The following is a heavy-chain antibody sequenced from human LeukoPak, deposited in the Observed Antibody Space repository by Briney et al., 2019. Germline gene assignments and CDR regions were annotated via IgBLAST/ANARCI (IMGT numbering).Heavy chain of an antibody. D-gene: IGHD2-15*01. CDR1: GDSISSNNYY. Sequence: SETLSLTCTVSGDSISSNNYYWSWVRQPPGKGLEWIGYIYYSGSTYYNPSLKSRVTISVDTSKNQFSLKLSSVTAADTAVYYCARARVVFDYWGQGTLVTVSS. J-gene: IGHJ4*02. V-gene: IGHV4-30-4*01. CDR3: ARARVVFDY. CDR2: IYYSGST.